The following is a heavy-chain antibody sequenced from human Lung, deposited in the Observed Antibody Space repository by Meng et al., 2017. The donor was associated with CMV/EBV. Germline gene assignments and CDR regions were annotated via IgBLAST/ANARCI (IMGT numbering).Heavy chain of an antibody. V-gene: IGHV3-73*01. J-gene: IGHJ4*02. CDR3: SRGDSNGPLY. CDR2: IRNRANSHAT. CDR1: GFTFSDAG. D-gene: IGHD3-22*01. Sequence: GGSLRLXXSASGFTFSDAGLHWVRQASGRGLEWIGRIRNRANSHATAYVASVKGRFTISRDDSKNTMYLHMNSLKTDDTAVYYCSRGDSNGPLYWGPGTRVTVSS.